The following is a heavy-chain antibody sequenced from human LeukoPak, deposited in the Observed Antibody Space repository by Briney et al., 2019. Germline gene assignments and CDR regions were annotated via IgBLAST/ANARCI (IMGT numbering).Heavy chain of an antibody. Sequence: ASVKVSCEVSGYTLTELSMHWVRQAPGKGLEWMGGFDPEDGETIYAQKLQGRVTMTTDTSTSTAYMELRSLRSDDTAVYYCAGGYSGYDSGGGLGYWGQGTLVTVSS. J-gene: IGHJ4*02. V-gene: IGHV1-24*01. CDR3: AGGYSGYDSGGGLGY. CDR2: FDPEDGET. D-gene: IGHD5-12*01. CDR1: GYTLTELS.